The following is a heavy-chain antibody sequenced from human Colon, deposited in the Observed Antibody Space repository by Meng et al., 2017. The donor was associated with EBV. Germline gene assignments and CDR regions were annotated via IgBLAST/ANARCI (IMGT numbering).Heavy chain of an antibody. D-gene: IGHD2-2*01. V-gene: IGHV4-4*02. CDR1: GGSISTSDW. CDR3: ARVRVIPAAVGFDY. Sequence: QVEGEASGPGLVEPSGTLCLPCAVSGGSISTSDWWSWGRQPPGKGLEWIGEIYRGGGTNYNPSFKSRVTISVDTSNNHFSLKLSYVTAADTAVYYCARVRVIPAAVGFDYWGQGTLVTVSS. J-gene: IGHJ4*02. CDR2: IYRGGGT.